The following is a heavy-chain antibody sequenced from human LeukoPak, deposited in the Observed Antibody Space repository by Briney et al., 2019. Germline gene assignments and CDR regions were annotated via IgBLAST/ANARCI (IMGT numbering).Heavy chain of an antibody. CDR3: ARDDYAQYYFDY. CDR2: INPNSGGT. D-gene: IGHD4-17*01. V-gene: IGHV1-2*02. CDR1: GYTFTSYY. J-gene: IGHJ4*02. Sequence: ASVKVSCKASGYTFTSYYMHWVRQAPGQGLEWMGWINPNSGGTNYAQKFQGRVTMTRDTSISTAYMELSRLRSDDTAVYYCARDDYAQYYFDYWGQGTLVTVSS.